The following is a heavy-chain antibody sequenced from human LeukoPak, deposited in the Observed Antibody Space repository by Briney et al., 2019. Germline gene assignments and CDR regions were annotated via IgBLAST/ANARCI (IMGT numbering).Heavy chain of an antibody. V-gene: IGHV3-30*18. Sequence: PGGSLRLSCAASGFTFSSYGMHGVRQAPGKGLEWVAVISYDGSNKYYADSVKSRFTISRDNSKNTLYLQMNSLRAEDTAVYYCAKNSGSKYCSGGSCHGVDYWGQGTLVTVSS. CDR1: GFTFSSYG. CDR2: ISYDGSNK. J-gene: IGHJ4*02. D-gene: IGHD2-15*01. CDR3: AKNSGSKYCSGGSCHGVDY.